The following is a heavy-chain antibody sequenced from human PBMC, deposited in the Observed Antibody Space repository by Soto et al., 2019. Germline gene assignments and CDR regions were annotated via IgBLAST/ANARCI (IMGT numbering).Heavy chain of an antibody. Sequence: SETRSLTCAVYGGSFSGYYWSWIRQPTGKGLEWIGEINHSGSTNYNPSLKSRVTISVDTSKNQFSLKLSSVTAADTAVYYCARGPDKAAGTPAYYYYMDVWGKVTTVTVSS. V-gene: IGHV4-34*01. J-gene: IGHJ6*03. CDR2: INHSGST. CDR1: GGSFSGYY. CDR3: ARGPDKAAGTPAYYYYMDV. D-gene: IGHD6-13*01.